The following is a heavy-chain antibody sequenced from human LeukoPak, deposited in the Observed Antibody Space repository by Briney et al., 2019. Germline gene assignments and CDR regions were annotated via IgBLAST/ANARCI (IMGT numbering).Heavy chain of an antibody. D-gene: IGHD2-21*02. Sequence: SETLSLTCTVSGGSITNYYWSWIRQPPGKGLEWIGFIYYSGTTNYNPSLKSRVTISVDTSKNQFSLKLSSMTAADTAVYYCAKGRGGDWYSDYWGQGTLVTVSS. CDR2: IYYSGTT. J-gene: IGHJ4*02. CDR3: AKGRGGDWYSDY. CDR1: GGSITNYY. V-gene: IGHV4-59*01.